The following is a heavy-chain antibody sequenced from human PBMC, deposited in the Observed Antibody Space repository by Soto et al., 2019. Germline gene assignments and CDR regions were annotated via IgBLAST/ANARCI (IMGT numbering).Heavy chain of an antibody. Sequence: GGSLRLSCAASGFIFNDYAINWVRQVPGKGLEWVSGMSGRGGRGFHADSLKGRFTMSRDNSKNTAYLQMNSLRVEDTAVYYCARRYSSSWSGFDPWGQGTLVTVSS. CDR2: MSGRGGRG. V-gene: IGHV3-23*01. CDR3: ARRYSSSWSGFDP. D-gene: IGHD6-13*01. J-gene: IGHJ5*02. CDR1: GFIFNDYA.